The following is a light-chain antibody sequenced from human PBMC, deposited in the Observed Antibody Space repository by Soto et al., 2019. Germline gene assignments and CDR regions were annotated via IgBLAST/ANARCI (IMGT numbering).Light chain of an antibody. Sequence: SALTQPPSASGSPGQSVAISCTGTSSDVGGYNYVSWYQQHPGKAPKRMIYEVNKRLSGVPDRFSGSKSGNTASLTVSGLQAEDEADYYCSSYAGSSNVFGTGTKVTVL. CDR3: SSYAGSSNV. J-gene: IGLJ1*01. CDR1: SSDVGGYNY. CDR2: EVN. V-gene: IGLV2-8*01.